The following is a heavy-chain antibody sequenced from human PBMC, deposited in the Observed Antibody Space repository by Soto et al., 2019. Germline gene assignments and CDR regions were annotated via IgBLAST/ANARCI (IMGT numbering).Heavy chain of an antibody. D-gene: IGHD3-10*01. CDR2: IIPIFGTA. CDR3: ARDRGITMVRGVKDDAFDI. Sequence: ASVKVSCKASGGTFSSYAISWVRQAPGQGLEWMGGIIPIFGTANYAQKFQGRVTITADESTSTAYMELSSLRSEDTAVYYCARDRGITMVRGVKDDAFDIWGQGTMVTVSS. V-gene: IGHV1-69*13. J-gene: IGHJ3*02. CDR1: GGTFSSYA.